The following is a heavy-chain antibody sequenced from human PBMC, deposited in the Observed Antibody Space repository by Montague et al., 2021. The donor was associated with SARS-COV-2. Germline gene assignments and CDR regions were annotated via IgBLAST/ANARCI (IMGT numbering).Heavy chain of an antibody. CDR1: GYSISSGYY. CDR3: AVNSNYYYYYGMDV. D-gene: IGHD4-11*01. J-gene: IGHJ6*02. CDR2: IYHSGST. Sequence: SETLSLTCTVSGYSISSGYYWGWIRQPPGKGLEWIGSIYHSGSTYYNPSLKSRVNISVDTSKNQFSLKLSSVTAADTAVYYCAVNSNYYYYYGMDVWGQGTTVTVSS. V-gene: IGHV4-38-2*02.